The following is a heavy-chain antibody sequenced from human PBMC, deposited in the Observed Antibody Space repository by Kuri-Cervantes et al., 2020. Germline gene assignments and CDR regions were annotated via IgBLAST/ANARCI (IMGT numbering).Heavy chain of an antibody. CDR2: IYSGGST. J-gene: IGHJ4*02. Sequence: LSLTCAASGFTFSSYGMHWVRQAPGKGLEWVSVIYSGGSTYYADSVKGRFTISRDNSKNTLYLQMNSLRAEDTAVYYCARAGRGIQLWLNYWGQGTLVTVSS. CDR1: GFTFSSYG. CDR3: ARAGRGIQLWLNY. D-gene: IGHD5-18*01. V-gene: IGHV3-53*01.